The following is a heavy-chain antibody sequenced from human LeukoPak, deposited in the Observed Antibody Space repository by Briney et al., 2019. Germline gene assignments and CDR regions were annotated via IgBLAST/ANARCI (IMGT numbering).Heavy chain of an antibody. CDR2: ISVYNGNT. Sequence: GASVKVSCKASGYSFTSYDINWVRQAPGQGLEWIGWISVYNGNTNYAQKIQGRVTMTTDTSTSTAYMELRSLRSDDTAVYYCARGLPQKHDFWSGYIPGFDPWGQGTLVTVSS. J-gene: IGHJ5*02. D-gene: IGHD3-3*01. CDR3: ARGLPQKHDFWSGYIPGFDP. CDR1: GYSFTSYD. V-gene: IGHV1-18*01.